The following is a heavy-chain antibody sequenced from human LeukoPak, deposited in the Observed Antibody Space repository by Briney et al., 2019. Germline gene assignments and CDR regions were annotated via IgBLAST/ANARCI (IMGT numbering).Heavy chain of an antibody. CDR2: IIPIFGTA. CDR3: ASLWGSKQVATEG. Sequence: ASVKVSCKASGGTFSSYAISGVRQAPGQGLEWMGGIIPIFGTANYAQKFQGRVTITADESTSTAYMELSSLRSEDTAVYYCASLWGSKQVATEGWGQGTLVTVSS. D-gene: IGHD5-12*01. CDR1: GGTFSSYA. J-gene: IGHJ4*02. V-gene: IGHV1-69*13.